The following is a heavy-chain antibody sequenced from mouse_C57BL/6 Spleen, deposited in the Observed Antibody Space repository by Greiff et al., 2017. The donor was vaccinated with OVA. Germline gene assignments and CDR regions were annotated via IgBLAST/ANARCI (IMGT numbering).Heavy chain of an antibody. J-gene: IGHJ4*01. Sequence: QVQLQQSGPELVKPGASVKISCKASGYAFSSSWMNWVKQRPGKGLEWIGRIYPGDGDTNYNGKFKGKATLTADKSSSTAYMQLSSLTSEDSAVYFCARNTRGYYAMDYWGQGTSVTVSS. CDR3: ARNTRGYYAMDY. CDR2: IYPGDGDT. CDR1: GYAFSSSW. V-gene: IGHV1-82*01.